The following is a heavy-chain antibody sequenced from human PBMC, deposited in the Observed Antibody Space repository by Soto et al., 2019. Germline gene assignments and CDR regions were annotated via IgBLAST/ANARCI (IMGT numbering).Heavy chain of an antibody. J-gene: IGHJ4*02. CDR1: GFTFSNAW. CDR3: TSITYYYDSSGYYYNDY. V-gene: IGHV3-15*01. D-gene: IGHD3-22*01. Sequence: GGSLRLSCAASGFTFSNAWMSWVRQAPGKGLEWVGRIKSKTDGGTTDYAAPVKGRFTISRDDSKNTLYLQMNSLKTEDTAVYYCTSITYYYDSSGYYYNDYWGQGTLVTVSS. CDR2: IKSKTDGGTT.